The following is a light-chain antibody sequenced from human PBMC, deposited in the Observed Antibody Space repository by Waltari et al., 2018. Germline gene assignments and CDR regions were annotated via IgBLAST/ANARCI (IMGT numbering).Light chain of an antibody. V-gene: IGLV2-14*01. CDR2: EVS. CDR1: SSDVGGYNY. Sequence: QSALTQPASVSGSPGQSITISCTGTSSDVGGYNYVSGYQPHPGKAPKLRIYEVSKLPSGVSNRFSGSKSVYTASLTTSGLPLEDEADYYCSSYITTSSFYVFAAATKVTVL. CDR3: SSYITTSSFYV. J-gene: IGLJ1*01.